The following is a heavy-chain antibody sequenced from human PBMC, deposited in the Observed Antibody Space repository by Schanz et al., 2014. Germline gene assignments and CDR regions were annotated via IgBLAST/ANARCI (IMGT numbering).Heavy chain of an antibody. D-gene: IGHD3-9*01. V-gene: IGHV1-18*01. J-gene: IGHJ5*02. CDR2: ISVYTGNT. CDR1: GYTFTTYA. CDR3: AKAEYYILTAAYSGLDP. Sequence: QVQLVQSGAEVKKPGASVRVSCKSSGYTFTTYAMSWVRQAPGQGLEWVGWISVYTGNTKYGQKVQGRVTVTADRTTNTSYMELRSLRSDDTAVYYCAKAEYYILTAAYSGLDPWGQGTLVTVSS.